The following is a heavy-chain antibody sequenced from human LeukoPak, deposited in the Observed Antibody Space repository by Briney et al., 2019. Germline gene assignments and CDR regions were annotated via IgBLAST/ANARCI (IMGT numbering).Heavy chain of an antibody. CDR2: ISGSGGST. J-gene: IGHJ4*02. D-gene: IGHD1-14*01. CDR3: AKASTDTRYFDY. V-gene: IGHV3-23*01. Sequence: SGGSLRLSCAASGFTFSSYAMSWVRQAPGKGLEWVSAISGSGGSTYYADSVKGRFTISRDNSKNTLYLQMNSLRAEDTAVYYCAKASTDTRYFDYWGQGTLVTVSS. CDR1: GFTFSSYA.